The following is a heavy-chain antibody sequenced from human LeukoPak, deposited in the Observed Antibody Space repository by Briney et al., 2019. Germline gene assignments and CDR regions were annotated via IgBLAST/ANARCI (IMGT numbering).Heavy chain of an antibody. CDR2: VDPEDGET. J-gene: IGHJ4*02. V-gene: IGHV1-69-2*01. CDR1: GYTFTDYY. CDR3: ATVPRYCSSTSCYFNPFDY. Sequence: ASVKVCCKVSGYTFTDYYMHWMQQAPGKGLEWMGLVDPEDGETIYAEKFQGRVTITADTSTDTAYMELSSLRSEDTAVYYCATVPRYCSSTSCYFNPFDYWGQGTLVTVSS. D-gene: IGHD2-2*01.